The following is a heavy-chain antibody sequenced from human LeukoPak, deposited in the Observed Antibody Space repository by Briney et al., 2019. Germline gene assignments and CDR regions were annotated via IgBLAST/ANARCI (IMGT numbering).Heavy chain of an antibody. J-gene: IGHJ4*02. V-gene: IGHV3-11*06. CDR3: AREMSGSGKSY. CDR2: ISSTGVYI. Sequence: TGGSLRLSCAASGFTFSDYYMSWIRQAPGKGLEWVSSISSTGVYIDYADSVKGRFTISRDNAKNSLFLQMNSLRAEDTAVYYCAREMSGSGKSYWGQGNLVTVSS. D-gene: IGHD3-10*01. CDR1: GFTFSDYY.